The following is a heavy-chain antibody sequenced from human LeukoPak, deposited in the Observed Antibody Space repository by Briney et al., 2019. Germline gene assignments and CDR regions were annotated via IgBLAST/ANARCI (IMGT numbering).Heavy chain of an antibody. CDR3: ARSYGSSWYFPFDY. V-gene: IGHV3-21*01. CDR2: ISSSSSYI. CDR1: GFTFSSYS. D-gene: IGHD6-13*01. J-gene: IGHJ4*02. Sequence: PGGSLRLSCAASGFTFSSYSMNWVRQAPGKGLEWVSSISSSSSYIYYADSVKGRFTISRDNAKNSLYLQMNSLRAEDTAVYYCARSYGSSWYFPFDYWGQGTLVTVSS.